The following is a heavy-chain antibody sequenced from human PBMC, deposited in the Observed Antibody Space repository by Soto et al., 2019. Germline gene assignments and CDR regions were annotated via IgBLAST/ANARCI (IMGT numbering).Heavy chain of an antibody. Sequence: EVQLMESGGGLVQPGGSLRLSCAASGFTVSSNYMSWVRQAPGKGLEWVSVIYAAGSTYYADSVKGRFTISRDESRNTLYLQLNSLRAEDTAVYYCARGSYDSVFDSWCQGTLVSVTS. CDR3: ARGSYDSVFDS. CDR2: IYAAGST. J-gene: IGHJ4*02. CDR1: GFTVSSNY. D-gene: IGHD1-1*01. V-gene: IGHV3-66*01.